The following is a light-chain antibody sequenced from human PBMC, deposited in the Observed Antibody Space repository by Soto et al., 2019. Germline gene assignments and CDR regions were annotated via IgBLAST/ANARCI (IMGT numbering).Light chain of an antibody. CDR2: AAS. CDR3: QQYYSYPIT. V-gene: IGKV1-8*01. J-gene: IGKJ5*01. Sequence: AIRCTQLPGSVPPSTAGTVTMTCPASQGISSYLAWYQQKPGKAPKLLIYAASTLQSGVPSRFSGSGSGTDFTLTISCLQSEDFATYYCQQYYSYPITFGEGTQLEIK. CDR1: QGISSY.